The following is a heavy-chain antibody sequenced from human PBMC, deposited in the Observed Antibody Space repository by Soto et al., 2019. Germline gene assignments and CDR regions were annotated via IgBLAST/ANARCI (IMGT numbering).Heavy chain of an antibody. CDR1: GGSFSGYY. D-gene: IGHD3-10*01. V-gene: IGHV4-34*01. CDR2: INHSGST. J-gene: IGHJ6*02. CDR3: ARGGITMVRGVIISLYYYYGMDV. Sequence: ASETLSLTCAVYGGSFSGYYWSWIRQPPGKGLEWIGEINHSGSTNYNPSLKSRVTISVDTSKNQFSLKLSSVTAADTAVYYCARGGITMVRGVIISLYYYYGMDVWGQGTTVTVSS.